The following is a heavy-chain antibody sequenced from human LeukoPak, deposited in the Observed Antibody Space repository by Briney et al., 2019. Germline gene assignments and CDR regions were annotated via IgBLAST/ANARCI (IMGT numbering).Heavy chain of an antibody. V-gene: IGHV1-69*13. D-gene: IGHD3-10*01. CDR2: IIPIFGTA. Sequence: SVKVSCKASGGTFSSYGISWVRQAPGQGLEWMRGIIPIFGTANYAQKFQGRVTITADESTSTAYMELSSLRSEDTAVYYCAREGNYYGSGSYYSWFDPWGQGTLVTVSS. CDR3: AREGNYYGSGSYYSWFDP. CDR1: GGTFSSYG. J-gene: IGHJ5*02.